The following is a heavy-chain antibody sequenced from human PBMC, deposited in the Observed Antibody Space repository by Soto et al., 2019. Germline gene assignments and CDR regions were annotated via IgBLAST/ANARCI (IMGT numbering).Heavy chain of an antibody. V-gene: IGHV1-3*01. CDR2: INAGNGNT. D-gene: IGHD3-10*01. Sequence: QVPLVQSGAEVKKPGASVKVSCKASGYTFTSYAMHWVRQAPGQRLEWMGWINAGNGNTKYSQKFQGRVTITRDTSASTAYREQSSLRSEDTAVYYCARDGLLWCEELFRLYPWGQGTLVTVSS. CDR1: GYTFTSYA. CDR3: ARDGLLWCEELFRLYP. J-gene: IGHJ5*02.